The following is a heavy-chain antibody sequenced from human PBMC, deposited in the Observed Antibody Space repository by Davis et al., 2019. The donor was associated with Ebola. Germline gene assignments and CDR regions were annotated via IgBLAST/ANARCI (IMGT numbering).Heavy chain of an antibody. Sequence: MPGGSLRLSCAVYGGSFSGYYWSWIRQPPGKGLEWIGEINHSGSTNYNPSLKSLVTISVDTSKNQFSLKLSSVTAADTAVYYCAGGYANWFDPWGQGTLVTVSS. CDR3: AGGYANWFDP. D-gene: IGHD2-2*01. J-gene: IGHJ5*02. CDR2: INHSGST. CDR1: GGSFSGYY. V-gene: IGHV4-34*01.